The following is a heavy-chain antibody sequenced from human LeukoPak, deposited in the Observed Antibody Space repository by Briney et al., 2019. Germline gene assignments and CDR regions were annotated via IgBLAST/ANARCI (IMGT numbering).Heavy chain of an antibody. J-gene: IGHJ4*02. CDR2: IKQDGSEK. V-gene: IGHV3-7*03. CDR1: GFTFSSYS. CDR3: ARGSRDDWLLTPFDY. D-gene: IGHD3-9*01. Sequence: GGSLRLSCAASGFTFSSYSMNWVRQAPGKGLEWVANIKQDGSEKYYVDSVKGRFTISRDNAKNSLYLQMNSLRAEDTAVYYCARGSRDDWLLTPFDYWGQGTLVTVSS.